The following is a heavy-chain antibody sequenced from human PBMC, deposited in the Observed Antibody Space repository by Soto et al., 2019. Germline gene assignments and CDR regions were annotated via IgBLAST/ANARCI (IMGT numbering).Heavy chain of an antibody. J-gene: IGHJ6*03. D-gene: IGHD6-6*01. CDR2: IYYSGST. CDR1: GGSISSGGYY. V-gene: IGHV4-31*03. Sequence: PSETLSLTCTVSGGSISSGGYYWIWIRQHPGKGLEWIGYIYYSGSTYYNPSLKSRVTISVDTSKNQFSLKLSSVTAADTAVYYCARDVAARPPYYYYMDVWGKGTTVTVS. CDR3: ARDVAARPPYYYYMDV.